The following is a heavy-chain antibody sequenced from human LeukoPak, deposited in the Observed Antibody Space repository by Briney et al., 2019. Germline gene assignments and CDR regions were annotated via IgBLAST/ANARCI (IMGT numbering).Heavy chain of an antibody. D-gene: IGHD3-22*01. CDR3: ARTPRYYDEIGRFDY. V-gene: IGHV3-21*01. CDR2: ISSSSSYI. J-gene: IGHJ4*02. CDR1: GFTFSSYS. Sequence: PGGSLRLSCAASGFTFSSYSMNWVRQAPGKGLEWVSSISSSSSYIYYADSVKGRFTISRDNAKNSLYLQMNSLRAEDTAVYYCARTPRYYDEIGRFDYWGQGTLVTVSS.